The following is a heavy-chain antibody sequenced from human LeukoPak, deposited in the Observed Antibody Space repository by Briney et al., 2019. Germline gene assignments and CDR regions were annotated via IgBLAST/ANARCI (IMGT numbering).Heavy chain of an antibody. J-gene: IGHJ3*02. CDR2: IYTSGST. V-gene: IGHV4-4*07. D-gene: IGHD3-16*02. CDR3: ARASHDYVWGSYPNDAFDI. Sequence: SETLSLTCTVSGGSISSYYWSWIRQPAGKGLEWIGRIYTSGSTNYNPSLKSRVTMSVDTSKYQFYLKLSSVTAADTAVYYCARASHDYVWGSYPNDAFDIWGQGTMVTVSS. CDR1: GGSISSYY.